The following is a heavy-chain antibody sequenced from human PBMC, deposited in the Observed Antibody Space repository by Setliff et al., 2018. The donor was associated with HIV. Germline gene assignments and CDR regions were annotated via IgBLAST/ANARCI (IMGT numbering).Heavy chain of an antibody. Sequence: ASVKVSCKAYGYTFTAYYIHWVRQAPGQGLEWLGMINPSGGSTTYAQKFQDRVTMTSDTSTSTVYMDLSSLGSEDTAVYYCARGGQYSGNYLPRDYYMDVWGKGTTVTVSS. D-gene: IGHD1-26*01. J-gene: IGHJ6*03. CDR3: ARGGQYSGNYLPRDYYMDV. CDR2: INPSGGST. CDR1: GYTFTAYY. V-gene: IGHV1-46*01.